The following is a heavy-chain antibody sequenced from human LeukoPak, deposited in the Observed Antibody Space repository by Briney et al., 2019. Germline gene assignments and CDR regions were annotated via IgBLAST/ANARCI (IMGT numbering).Heavy chain of an antibody. CDR3: ARMSSGWRFDY. CDR2: ISSSSSYI. V-gene: IGHV3-21*01. CDR1: GFTFDDYG. J-gene: IGHJ4*02. D-gene: IGHD6-19*01. Sequence: PGGSLRLSCAASGFTFDDYGMSWVRQAPGKGLEWVSSISSSSSYIYYTDSVKGRFTISRDNAKNSLYLQMNSLRAEDTAVYYCARMSSGWRFDYWGQGTLVTVSS.